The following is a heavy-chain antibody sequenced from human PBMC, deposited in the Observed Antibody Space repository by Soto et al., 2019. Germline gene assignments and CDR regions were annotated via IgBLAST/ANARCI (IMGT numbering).Heavy chain of an antibody. D-gene: IGHD6-13*01. CDR3: ASGSSRWCFES. J-gene: IGHJ4*02. CDR1: GGAISSGGYS. Sequence: SGTLVLSCAVSGGAISSGGYSWSWIRQPPGKGLEWIGYIYHSGSTYYHPPLKSRVTISVGTSTNQFPLKLSSVTAADTAVDYCASGSSRWCFESWGQATLFALAS. V-gene: IGHV4-30-2*02. CDR2: IYHSGST.